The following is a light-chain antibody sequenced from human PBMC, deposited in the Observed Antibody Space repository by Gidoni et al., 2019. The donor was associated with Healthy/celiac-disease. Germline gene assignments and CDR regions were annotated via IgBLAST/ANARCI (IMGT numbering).Light chain of an antibody. CDR3: QQRSNWLIT. J-gene: IGKJ5*01. CDR1: QSVCSY. V-gene: IGKV3-11*01. CDR2: DAS. Sequence: EIVLTTSPATLSLSPGERATLSCRASQSVCSYLAWYQQKPGQAPRLLIYDASNRATGIPARFSGSGSGTDFTLTISSLEPEDFAVYYCQQRSNWLITFGQXTRLEIK.